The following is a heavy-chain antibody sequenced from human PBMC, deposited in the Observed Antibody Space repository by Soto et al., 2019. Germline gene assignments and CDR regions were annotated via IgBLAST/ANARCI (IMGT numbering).Heavy chain of an antibody. CDR3: ARNFGIMIPSPDAFDI. V-gene: IGHV3-33*01. D-gene: IGHD3-16*01. Sequence: TGGSLRLSCAASGFTFSSYGMHWVRQAPGKGLEWVAVIWYGGSNKYYADSVKGRFTISRDNSKNTLYLQMNSLRAEDTAVYYCARNFGIMIPSPDAFDIWGQGTMVTVSS. CDR2: IWYGGSNK. CDR1: GFTFSSYG. J-gene: IGHJ3*02.